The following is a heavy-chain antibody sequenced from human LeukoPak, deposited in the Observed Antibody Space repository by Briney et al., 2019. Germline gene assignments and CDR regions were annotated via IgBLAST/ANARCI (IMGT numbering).Heavy chain of an antibody. V-gene: IGHV3-30*04. J-gene: IGHJ4*02. CDR3: ARDPTAVANLPQYYLDY. CDR1: GFTFSSYA. D-gene: IGHD4-17*01. Sequence: GGSLRLSCAAPGFTFSSYAMHWVRQAPGKGLEWVAVISYDRSLKYYADSVRGRFTISSDNSKNTLYLQMNSLRVEDTAVYYCARDPTAVANLPQYYLDYWGQGILVTVSS. CDR2: ISYDRSLK.